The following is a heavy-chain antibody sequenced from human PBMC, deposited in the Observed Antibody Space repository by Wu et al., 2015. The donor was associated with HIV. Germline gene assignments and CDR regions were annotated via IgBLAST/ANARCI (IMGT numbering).Heavy chain of an antibody. CDR1: GYNFNGFG. D-gene: IGHD3-9*01. CDR2: TSDYERNI. J-gene: IGHJ4*02. V-gene: IGHV1-18*01. Sequence: QVQLVQSGIEVKKSGASVKVSCKASGYNFNGFGIIWVRQAPGQGLEWMGWTSDYERNIHYGQKFRGRLTLTADTVTSTAFMDLRNLRSDDTAIYFCARGRYSSNTGFFDFWGQGTLVTVSS. CDR3: ARGRYSSNTGFFDF.